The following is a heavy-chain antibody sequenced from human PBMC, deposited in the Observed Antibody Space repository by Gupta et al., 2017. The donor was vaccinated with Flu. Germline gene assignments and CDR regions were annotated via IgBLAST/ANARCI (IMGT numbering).Heavy chain of an antibody. CDR1: GFTFSDYY. CDR3: ARDHIAVAAQDPPTNWFDP. CDR2: SSSSGSTI. D-gene: IGHD6-19*01. J-gene: IGHJ5*02. V-gene: IGHV3-11*01. Sequence: QVQLVESGGGLVKPGGSLRLPCADSGFTFSDYYMSWIRQAPGKGLEWVSCSSSSGSTIYYADSVKGRFTISRDNAKNSLYLQMNSLRAEDTAVYYCARDHIAVAAQDPPTNWFDPWGQGTLVTVSS.